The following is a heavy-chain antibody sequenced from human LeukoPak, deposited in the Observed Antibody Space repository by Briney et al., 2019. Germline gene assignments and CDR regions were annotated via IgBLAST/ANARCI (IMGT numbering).Heavy chain of an antibody. Sequence: GGSLRLSCAASGFTFNSYWMHWVRQAPGKGLVWVSRINSYWNRTRYADSVKGRHPISRDNAKNTLYPQIHSLRPEHTAVYYFAREGQPVFRYFDWLLGAYYMDVWGKGNTVTISS. CDR2: INSYWNRT. D-gene: IGHD3-9*01. CDR1: GFTFNSYW. CDR3: AREGQPVFRYFDWLLGAYYMDV. J-gene: IGHJ6*03. V-gene: IGHV3-74*01.